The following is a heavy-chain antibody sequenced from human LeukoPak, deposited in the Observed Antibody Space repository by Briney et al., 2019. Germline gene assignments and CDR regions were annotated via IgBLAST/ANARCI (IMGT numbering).Heavy chain of an antibody. Sequence: GASVKASCKASGGTFSSYAISWVRQAPGQGLEWMGGVIPIFGTANYAQKFQGRVTITADESTSTAYMELSSLRSEDTAVYYCARTRSDIVVVPAAIIWFDPWGQGTLVTVSS. J-gene: IGHJ5*02. V-gene: IGHV1-69*01. D-gene: IGHD2-2*02. CDR1: GGTFSSYA. CDR3: ARTRSDIVVVPAAIIWFDP. CDR2: VIPIFGTA.